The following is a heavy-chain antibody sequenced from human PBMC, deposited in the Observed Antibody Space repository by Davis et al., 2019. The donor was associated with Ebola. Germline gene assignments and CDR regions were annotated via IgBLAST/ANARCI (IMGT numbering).Heavy chain of an antibody. CDR1: GGSISSYY. V-gene: IGHV4-59*01. CDR2: IYYSGST. D-gene: IGHD1-26*01. Sequence: PSETLSLTCTVSGGSISSYYWSWIRQPPGKGLEWIGYIYYSGSTNYNPSLKSRVTISVDTSKNQFSLKLSSVTAADTAVYYCARVIGGSYVGYWGQGTLVTVSS. J-gene: IGHJ4*02. CDR3: ARVIGGSYVGY.